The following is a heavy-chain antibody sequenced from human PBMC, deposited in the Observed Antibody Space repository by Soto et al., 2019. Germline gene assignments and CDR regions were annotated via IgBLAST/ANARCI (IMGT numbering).Heavy chain of an antibody. CDR2: IYPGDSDT. Sequence: GESLQISCKGSGYTFTDYWIGWVRQLPGKGLEWMGIIYPGDSDTRYSPSFQGHVTITVDKSTNTAYLQWNTLRASDTAMYYCARLRLGSVDNGFDIWGKGTMVTVS. V-gene: IGHV5-51*01. CDR1: GYTFTDYW. J-gene: IGHJ3*02. CDR3: ARLRLGSVDNGFDI. D-gene: IGHD2-15*01.